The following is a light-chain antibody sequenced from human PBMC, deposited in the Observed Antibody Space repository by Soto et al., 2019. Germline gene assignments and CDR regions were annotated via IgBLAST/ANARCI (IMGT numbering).Light chain of an antibody. CDR2: ATY. V-gene: IGKV3-20*01. CDR1: QSVSSGY. J-gene: IGKJ2*01. CDR3: QQYGPSPLYT. Sequence: VLTQSPGTLSLSPGERATLSCRAGQSVSSGYLAWYQQKPGQAPRLLIHATYTRATGIPDRFSGSGSGPDVTLTISILRPGDFALYYCQQYGPSPLYTFGQGTKLEIK.